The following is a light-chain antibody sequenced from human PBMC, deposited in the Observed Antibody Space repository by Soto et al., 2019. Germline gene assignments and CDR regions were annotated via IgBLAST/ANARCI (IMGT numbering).Light chain of an antibody. CDR2: DAS. CDR3: QQYSTYWR. V-gene: IGKV1-5*01. CDR1: QSISSW. J-gene: IGKJ4*01. Sequence: DIPMTQSPSTLSAPIGHRVTITRRASQSISSWLAWYQQRPGKAPKLLIYDASTLESGVPSRLSGSGSGPEFALTISSLQTDDLAIYYCQQYSTYWRVGGGTKVEIK.